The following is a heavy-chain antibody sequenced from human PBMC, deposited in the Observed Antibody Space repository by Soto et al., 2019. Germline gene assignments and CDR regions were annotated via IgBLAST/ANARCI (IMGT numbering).Heavy chain of an antibody. V-gene: IGHV3-33*01. CDR2: IWYDGSNK. CDR3: VREAYCGGDCYHFDY. D-gene: IGHD2-21*01. CDR1: GFTFSSYG. J-gene: IGHJ4*02. Sequence: GGSLRLSCAASGFTFSSYGMHWVRQAPGKGLEWVAVIWYDGSNKYYADSVKGRFTISRDNSKNTLYLQMNSLRAEDTAVYYCVREAYCGGDCYHFDYWGQGTLVTVSS.